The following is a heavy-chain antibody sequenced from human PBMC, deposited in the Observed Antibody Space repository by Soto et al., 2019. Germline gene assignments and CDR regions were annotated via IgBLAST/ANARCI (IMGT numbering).Heavy chain of an antibody. CDR2: TNAGNGNT. CDR1: GYTFTSYD. CDR3: ARFWGGQQNWFDP. V-gene: IGHV1-3*01. J-gene: IGHJ5*02. D-gene: IGHD3-16*01. Sequence: GASVKVSCKASGYTFTSYDMHWVRQAPGQRLEWMGWTNAGNGNTRYSQKFQGRVTITRDTSASTAYMELSSLRSEDTAVYYCARFWGGQQNWFDPWGQGTLVTVSS.